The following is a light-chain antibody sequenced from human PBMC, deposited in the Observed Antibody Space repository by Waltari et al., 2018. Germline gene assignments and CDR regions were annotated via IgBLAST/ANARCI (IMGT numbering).Light chain of an antibody. CDR1: QSVLYSSDNNNY. CDR2: WAS. J-gene: IGKJ1*01. V-gene: IGKV4-1*01. Sequence: DIVMTQSPDSLAVSLGERATINCKSSQSVLYSSDNNNYLAGYQQKQGQPPRLLIYWASTRESGVPDRFSGSGSGTDFTLTISSLQAEDVAVYYCHQYYSYPWTFGQGTTVEIK. CDR3: HQYYSYPWT.